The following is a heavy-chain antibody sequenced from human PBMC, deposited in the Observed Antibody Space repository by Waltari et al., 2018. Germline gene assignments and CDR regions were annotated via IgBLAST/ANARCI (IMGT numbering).Heavy chain of an antibody. CDR3: ARIPLYYYYMDV. CDR2: IYTSGST. V-gene: IGHV4-61*02. Sequence: QVQLQESGPGLVKPSQTLSLTCTVSGGSISSGSYYWSWIRQPAGKGLAWIGRIYTSGSTNYNPSLKSRVTISVDTSKNQFSLKLSSVTAADTAVYYCARIPLYYYYMDVWGKGTTVTVSS. CDR1: GGSISSGSYY. J-gene: IGHJ6*03. D-gene: IGHD2-2*02.